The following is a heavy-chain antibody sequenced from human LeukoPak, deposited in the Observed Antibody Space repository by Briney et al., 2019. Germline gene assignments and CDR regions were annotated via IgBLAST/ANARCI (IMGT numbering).Heavy chain of an antibody. V-gene: IGHV3-11*01. D-gene: IGHD4-17*01. CDR2: ISSSGSTI. Sequence: PGGSLRLSCAASGFTFSDYYMSWIRQAPGKGLEWVSYISSSGSTIYYADSVKGRFTISRDNSKNTLYLQMNSLRAEDTAVYYCAKALNYGDYPGFDYWGQGTLVTVSS. CDR3: AKALNYGDYPGFDY. J-gene: IGHJ4*02. CDR1: GFTFSDYY.